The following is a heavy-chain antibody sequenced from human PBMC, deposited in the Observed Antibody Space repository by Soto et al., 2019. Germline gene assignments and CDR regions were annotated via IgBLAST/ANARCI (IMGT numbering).Heavy chain of an antibody. CDR3: ARLYGQDSGSYSYYFDL. CDR2: IYHSGNT. V-gene: IGHV4-39*01. J-gene: IGHJ4*02. D-gene: IGHD3-10*01. Sequence: PSETLSLTCIVSGGSFSSSYYYWGWIRQPPGKGLEWIGLIYHSGNTYYSPSLQSRVTISADTSENQFSLKLSSVTDADTAVYHCARLYGQDSGSYSYYFDLWGQGILVTVSS. CDR1: GGSFSSSYYY.